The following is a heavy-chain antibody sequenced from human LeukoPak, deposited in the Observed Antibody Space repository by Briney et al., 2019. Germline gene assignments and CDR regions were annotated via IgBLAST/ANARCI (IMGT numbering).Heavy chain of an antibody. D-gene: IGHD6-19*01. CDR2: INHSGST. V-gene: IGHV4-34*01. J-gene: IGHJ4*02. Sequence: SETLSLTCAVYGGSFGGYYWSWIRQPPGKGLEWIGEINHSGSTNYNPSLKSRVTISVDTSKNQFSLKLSSVTAADTAVYYCARWGRTVAGTDYFDYWGQGTLVTVSS. CDR1: GGSFGGYY. CDR3: ARWGRTVAGTDYFDY.